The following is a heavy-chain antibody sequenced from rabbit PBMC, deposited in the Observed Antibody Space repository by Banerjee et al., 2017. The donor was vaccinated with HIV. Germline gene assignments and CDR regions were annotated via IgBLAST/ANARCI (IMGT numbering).Heavy chain of an antibody. J-gene: IGHJ3*01. CDR1: GLDFSSSYW. D-gene: IGHD8-1*01. Sequence: QQLLEESGGGLVKPGGSLTLTCKASGLDFSSSYWICWVRQAPGKGLEWIGCIYTGSGATYYASWVNGRFTISRSTSLNTVDLKMTSLTAADTATYFCARDRDTGSVYYFDLWGQGTLVTVS. CDR2: IYTGSGAT. CDR3: ARDRDTGSVYYFDL. V-gene: IGHV1S43*01.